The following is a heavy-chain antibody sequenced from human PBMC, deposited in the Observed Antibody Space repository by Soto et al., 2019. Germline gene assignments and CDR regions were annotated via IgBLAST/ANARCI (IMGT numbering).Heavy chain of an antibody. D-gene: IGHD2-15*01. CDR1: GFTFSSYS. Sequence: GGSLRLSCAASGFTFSSYSMNWVRQAPGKGLEWVSSISSSSSYIYYADSVKGRFTISRDNAKNSLYLQMNSLRAEDTAVYYCARSSIVVVVAASFDPWGQGTLVTVSS. CDR2: ISSSSSYI. J-gene: IGHJ5*02. V-gene: IGHV3-21*01. CDR3: ARSSIVVVVAASFDP.